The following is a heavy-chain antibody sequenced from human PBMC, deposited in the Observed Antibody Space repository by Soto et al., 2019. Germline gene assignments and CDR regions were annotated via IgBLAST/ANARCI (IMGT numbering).Heavy chain of an antibody. CDR3: AHSPSENWNPLLWFDP. CDR2: IYWDDDK. V-gene: IGHV2-5*02. D-gene: IGHD1-1*01. Sequence: SGPTLVNPTQTLTLTCTFSGFSLSTSGVGAGWIRQPPGKALEWLALIYWDDDKRYSPSLKSRLTITKDTSKNQVVLTMTNMDPVDTATYYCAHSPSENWNPLLWFDPRGQGTLVTVSS. CDR1: GFSLSTSGVG. J-gene: IGHJ5*02.